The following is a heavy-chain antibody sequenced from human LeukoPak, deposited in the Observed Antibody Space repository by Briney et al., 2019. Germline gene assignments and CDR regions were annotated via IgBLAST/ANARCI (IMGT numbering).Heavy chain of an antibody. J-gene: IGHJ6*02. V-gene: IGHV4-59*01. Sequence: SETLSLTCTVSGGSISNNYWSWFRQPPGKGPEWLGYIYYSGSTNYNPSLKSRVTISVDTSKSQFSLKLSSVTAADTAVYYCARVGDYGDYGYYGMDVWGQGTTVTVSS. D-gene: IGHD4-17*01. CDR2: IYYSGST. CDR3: ARVGDYGDYGYYGMDV. CDR1: GGSISNNY.